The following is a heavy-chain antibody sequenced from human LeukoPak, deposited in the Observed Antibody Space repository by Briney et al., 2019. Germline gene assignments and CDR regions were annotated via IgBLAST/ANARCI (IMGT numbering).Heavy chain of an antibody. D-gene: IGHD1-26*01. CDR2: VFPGDSDT. CDR3: ARHRGAKDGSDI. Sequence: GESLKISCQGSEYTFTSSWIGWVRQMPGKGLEWMGSVFPGDSDTRYLPSFEGQVTISADKAINTAYLRWSSLKASDTAMYYCARHRGAKDGSDIWGQGTMVTVAS. V-gene: IGHV5-51*01. CDR1: EYTFTSSW. J-gene: IGHJ3*02.